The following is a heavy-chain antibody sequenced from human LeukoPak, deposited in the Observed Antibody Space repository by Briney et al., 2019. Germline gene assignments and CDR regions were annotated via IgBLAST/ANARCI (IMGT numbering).Heavy chain of an antibody. J-gene: IGHJ5*02. CDR2: ISSSSSTI. Sequence: GGSLRLSCAASGFTFSSYSMNWVRQAPGKGLEWVSYISSSSSTIYYADSVKGRFTISRDNAKNSLYLQMNSLRAEDTAVYYCARESYDFSLDPWGQGTLVPVSS. V-gene: IGHV3-48*04. CDR3: ARESYDFSLDP. CDR1: GFTFSSYS. D-gene: IGHD3-3*01.